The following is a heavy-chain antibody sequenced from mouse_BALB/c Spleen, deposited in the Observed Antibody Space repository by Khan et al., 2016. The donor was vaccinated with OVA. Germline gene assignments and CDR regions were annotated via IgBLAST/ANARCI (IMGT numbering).Heavy chain of an antibody. D-gene: IGHD3-2*02. J-gene: IGHJ2*01. CDR1: GYIFTSYW. V-gene: IGHV1S132*01. Sequence: QVQLQQSGAELVRPGASVKLSCKTSGYIFTSYWIHWIKQRSGQGLEWIARIYPGTDNSYYNEKFKDKATLTADKSSSTAYMQLSSLKSEDSDVYFCAREEALDHFDHWGQGNTLTVSS. CDR2: IYPGTDNS. CDR3: AREEALDHFDH.